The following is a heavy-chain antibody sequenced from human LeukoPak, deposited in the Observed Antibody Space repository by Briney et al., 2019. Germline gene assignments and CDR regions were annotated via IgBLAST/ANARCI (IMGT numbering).Heavy chain of an antibody. Sequence: PSETLSLTCTVSGGSISSSSYYWGWIRQPPGKGLEWIGSIYYSGSTYYNPSLKSRVTISVDTSKNQFSLKLSSVTAADTAVYYCARDRDFWSGYPLSGYYFDYWGQGTLVTVSS. V-gene: IGHV4-39*07. CDR1: GGSISSSSYY. J-gene: IGHJ4*02. CDR3: ARDRDFWSGYPLSGYYFDY. CDR2: IYYSGST. D-gene: IGHD3-3*01.